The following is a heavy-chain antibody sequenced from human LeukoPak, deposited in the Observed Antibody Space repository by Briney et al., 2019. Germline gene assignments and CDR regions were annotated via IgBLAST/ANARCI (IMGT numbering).Heavy chain of an antibody. CDR1: GGSISSGSYY. Sequence: PSETLSLTCTVSGGSISSGSYYWSWIRQPAGKGLEWIGRIYTSGSTNYNPSLKSRVTISVDTSKNQFSLKLSSVTAADTAVYYCARDVSGLRFDPWGQGILVSVSS. D-gene: IGHD5-12*01. CDR3: ARDVSGLRFDP. CDR2: IYTSGST. V-gene: IGHV4-61*02. J-gene: IGHJ5*02.